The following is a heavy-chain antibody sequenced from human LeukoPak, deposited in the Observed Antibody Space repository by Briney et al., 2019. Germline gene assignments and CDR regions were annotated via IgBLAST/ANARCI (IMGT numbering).Heavy chain of an antibody. V-gene: IGHV1-2*04. CDR2: INPNSGGT. J-gene: IGHJ3*02. D-gene: IGHD3-10*01. CDR3: ARDIGSGSYYTAFDI. Sequence: ASVKVSCKASGYTFTGYYMHWVRQAPGQGLEWMGWINPNSGGTNYAQKFQGWVTMTRDTSISTAYMELSRLRSDDTAVYYCARDIGSGSYYTAFDIWGQGIMVTVSS. CDR1: GYTFTGYY.